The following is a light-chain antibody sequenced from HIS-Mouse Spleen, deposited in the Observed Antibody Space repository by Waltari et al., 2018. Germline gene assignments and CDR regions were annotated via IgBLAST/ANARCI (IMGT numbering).Light chain of an antibody. CDR3: QQSYSTPST. CDR2: AAS. J-gene: IGKJ2*02. CDR1: QSISSY. V-gene: IGKV1-39*01. Sequence: DIQMTQSPSSLSASVGDRVTITCRASQSISSYLNWYQQKPGKAPKLLIYAASSLQSVVPSRFSGSGSGTDFTLTISSLQPEDFATYYCQQSYSTPSTFGQWTKLEIK.